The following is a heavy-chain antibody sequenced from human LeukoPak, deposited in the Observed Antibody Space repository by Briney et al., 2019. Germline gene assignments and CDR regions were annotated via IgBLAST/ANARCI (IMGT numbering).Heavy chain of an antibody. V-gene: IGHV3-53*01. CDR1: EFSVGSNY. CDR3: ARGPGHSSSWYPGGWFDP. J-gene: IGHJ5*02. D-gene: IGHD6-13*01. CDR2: IYSGGST. Sequence: GGSLRLSCAASEFSVGSNYMTWVRQAPGKGLEWVSLIYSGGSTYYADSVKGRFTISRDNSKNTLYLQMNSLRAEDTAVYYCARGPGHSSSWYPGGWFDPWGQGTLVTVSS.